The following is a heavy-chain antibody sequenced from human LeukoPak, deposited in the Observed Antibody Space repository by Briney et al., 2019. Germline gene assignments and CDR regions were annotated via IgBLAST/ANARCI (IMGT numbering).Heavy chain of an antibody. J-gene: IGHJ3*02. CDR2: ISSSGSTI. V-gene: IGHV3-48*03. CDR3: ARDFASTMTLPDAFDI. CDR1: GFTFSSYE. D-gene: IGHD3-22*01. Sequence: GGSLRLSCAASGFTFSSYEMNWVRQAPGKGLEWVSYISSSGSTIYYADSVKGRFTISRDNAKNSLYLQMNSLRAEDTAVYYCARDFASTMTLPDAFDIWGQGTMVTVSS.